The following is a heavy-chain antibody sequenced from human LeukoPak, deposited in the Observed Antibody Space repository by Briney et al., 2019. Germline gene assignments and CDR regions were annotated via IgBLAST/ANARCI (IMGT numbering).Heavy chain of an antibody. CDR3: ARDLERVVVVAATQIGFDP. Sequence: PGGSLRLSCAASGFTFSSYGMHWVRQAPGKGLEWVAVIWYDGSNKYYADSVKGRFTISRDNSKNTLYLQMNSLRAEDTAVYYCARDLERVVVVAATQIGFDPWGQGTLVTVSS. CDR1: GFTFSSYG. J-gene: IGHJ5*02. CDR2: IWYDGSNK. V-gene: IGHV3-33*01. D-gene: IGHD2-15*01.